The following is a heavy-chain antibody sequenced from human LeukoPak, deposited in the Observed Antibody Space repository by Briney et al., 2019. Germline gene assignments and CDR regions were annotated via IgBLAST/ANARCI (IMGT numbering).Heavy chain of an antibody. V-gene: IGHV3-33*01. D-gene: IGHD6-13*01. CDR1: GFTFSSCG. CDR3: ARDHLDSSSWSYYYGMDV. J-gene: IGHJ6*02. CDR2: IWYDGSNK. Sequence: GGSLRLSCAASGFTFSSCGMHWVRQAPGKGLEWVAVIWYDGSNKYYADSVKGRFTISRDNSKNTLYLQMNSLRAEDTAVYYCARDHLDSSSWSYYYGMDVWGQGTTVTVSS.